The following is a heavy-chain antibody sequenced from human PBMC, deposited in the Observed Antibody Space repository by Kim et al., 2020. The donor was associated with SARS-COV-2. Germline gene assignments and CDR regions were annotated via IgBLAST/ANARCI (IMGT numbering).Heavy chain of an antibody. V-gene: IGHV3-30*18. CDR3: AKVVQVGNPKQQLGRTLYYYGMDI. J-gene: IGHJ6*02. D-gene: IGHD6-13*01. CDR1: GFTFSTYG. Sequence: GGSLRLSCAASGFTFSTYGMHWVRQAPGKGLEWVAVISYDGTNKYYADSVKGRFTISRDNTKNTLYLQMNSLRAEDTAVYYCAKVVQVGNPKQQLGRTLYYYGMDIWGQGTTVTVSS. CDR2: ISYDGTNK.